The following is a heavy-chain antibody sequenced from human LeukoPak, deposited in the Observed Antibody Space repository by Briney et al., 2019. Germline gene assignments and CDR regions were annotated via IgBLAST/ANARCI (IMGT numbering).Heavy chain of an antibody. V-gene: IGHV3-53*01. CDR3: AKNYYDTSGYPYYFDS. CDR2: IYSGGNT. J-gene: IGHJ4*02. D-gene: IGHD3-22*01. Sequence: GGSLRLSCAASGFTVSSNYMSWVRQTPGKGLEWVSVIYSGGNTYYADSVKGRFTISRDNSKNMLYLQMNSLRAEDTAVYYCAKNYYDTSGYPYYFDSWGQGTLVTVSS. CDR1: GFTVSSNY.